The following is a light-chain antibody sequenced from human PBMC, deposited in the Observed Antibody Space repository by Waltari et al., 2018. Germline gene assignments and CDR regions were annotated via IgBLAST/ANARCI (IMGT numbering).Light chain of an antibody. J-gene: IGLJ2*01. Sequence: QSALPQPRSGSGSPGQSVTISCTGTSSDVGGYNYVSWYQQHPGKAPKLMIYDVSKRPSGVPDRFSGSKSGNTASLTISGLQAEDEADYYCCSYAGSYTLFGGGTKLTVL. CDR2: DVS. V-gene: IGLV2-11*01. CDR3: CSYAGSYTL. CDR1: SSDVGGYNY.